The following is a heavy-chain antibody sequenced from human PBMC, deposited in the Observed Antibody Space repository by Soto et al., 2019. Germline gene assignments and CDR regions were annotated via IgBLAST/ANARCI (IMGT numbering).Heavy chain of an antibody. CDR2: TYYRSNWYS. CDR3: ARGKMVRGVPYYYFGIDV. V-gene: IGHV6-1*01. CDR1: GDSVSSTSAA. D-gene: IGHD3-10*01. J-gene: IGHJ6*02. Sequence: SQTLSLTCAISGDSVSSTSAAWSWIRQSPSRGLEWLGRTYYRSNWYSDYAVSVKGRITINPDTSKNQYSLKLSSVTAADTAVYYCARGKMVRGVPYYYFGIDVWGQDTTVTVSS.